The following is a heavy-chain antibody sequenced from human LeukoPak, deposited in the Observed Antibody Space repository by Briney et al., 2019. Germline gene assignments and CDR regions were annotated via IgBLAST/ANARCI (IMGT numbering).Heavy chain of an antibody. J-gene: IGHJ5*02. CDR1: GGSISSGSYY. CDR3: ARGRDWFDP. CDR2: IYTSGST. Sequence: SETLSLTCTVSGGSISSGSYYWSWIRQPAGKGLEWIGRIYTSGSTNYNPSLKSRVTISVDTSKNQFSLKLSSVTAADTAVYYCARGRDWFDPWGQGTLVTVSS. V-gene: IGHV4-61*02.